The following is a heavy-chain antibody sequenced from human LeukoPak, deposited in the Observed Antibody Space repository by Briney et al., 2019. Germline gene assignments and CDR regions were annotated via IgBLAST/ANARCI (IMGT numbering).Heavy chain of an antibody. D-gene: IGHD6-13*01. CDR3: ARVDGSSWYGGYYYYGMDV. V-gene: IGHV3-74*01. CDR2: INSAGSST. Sequence: PGGSLRLSCAASGFTFSGYWMHWVRQAPGKRLVWVSRINSAGSSTSYADSVKGRFTISRDNAKNTLYLQMNSLRAEDTAVYYCARVDGSSWYGGYYYYGMDVWGQGTTVTVSS. CDR1: GFTFSGYW. J-gene: IGHJ6*02.